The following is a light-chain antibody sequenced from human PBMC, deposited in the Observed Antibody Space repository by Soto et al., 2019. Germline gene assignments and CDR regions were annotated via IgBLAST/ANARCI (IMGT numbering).Light chain of an antibody. CDR1: QGISNY. CDR2: AAS. Sequence: DIQLTQSPSFLSASVGDRVTITCRASQGISNYLAWYQQKPGKVPQLLIYAASTLQSGVPSRFSGSGSGTEFTLTISSLQPEDFANYYCQELKSYLYTFGQGTKLDIK. J-gene: IGKJ2*01. V-gene: IGKV1-9*01. CDR3: QELKSYLYT.